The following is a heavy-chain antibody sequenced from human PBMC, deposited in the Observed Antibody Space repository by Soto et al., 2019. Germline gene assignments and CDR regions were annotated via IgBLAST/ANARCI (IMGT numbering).Heavy chain of an antibody. V-gene: IGHV4-39*01. J-gene: IGHJ4*02. CDR1: GDSINSDKYY. Sequence: QLQLQESGPGLVKPSETLSLTCSVSGDSINSDKYYWGWIRQPPGKGLEWIGSIYFRGNPYYNPSLHTRATISLDKSKSQFSLKLNSVTAADSAVYFCARLEGLATISYYFDFWGQGALVTVSS. CDR2: IYFRGNP. CDR3: ARLEGLATISYYFDF. D-gene: IGHD3-9*01.